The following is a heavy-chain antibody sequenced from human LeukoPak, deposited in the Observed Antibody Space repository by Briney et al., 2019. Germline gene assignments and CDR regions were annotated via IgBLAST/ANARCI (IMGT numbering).Heavy chain of an antibody. CDR2: IYTSGST. CDR1: GGSISSGDYY. CDR3: AREMQEWIQLWPYGGLFDY. V-gene: IGHV4-61*02. Sequence: SETLSLTCTVSGGSISSGDYYWSWIRQPAGKGLEWIGRIYTSGSTNYNPSLKSRATISVDTSKNQFSLKLSSVTAADTAVYYCAREMQEWIQLWPYGGLFDYWGQGTLVTVSS. D-gene: IGHD5-18*01. J-gene: IGHJ4*02.